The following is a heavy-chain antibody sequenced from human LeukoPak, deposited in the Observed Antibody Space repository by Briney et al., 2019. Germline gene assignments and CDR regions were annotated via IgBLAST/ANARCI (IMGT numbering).Heavy chain of an antibody. CDR3: ARERDSSGWYVGDY. CDR1: GGTFSSYA. CDR2: IIPILGIA. J-gene: IGHJ4*02. V-gene: IGHV1-69*04. D-gene: IGHD6-19*01. Sequence: SVKLSCKASGGTFSSYAISWVRQAPGQGLEWMGRIIPILGIANYAQKFQGRVTITADKSTSTAYMELSSLRSEDTAVYYCARERDSSGWYVGDYWGQGTLVTVSS.